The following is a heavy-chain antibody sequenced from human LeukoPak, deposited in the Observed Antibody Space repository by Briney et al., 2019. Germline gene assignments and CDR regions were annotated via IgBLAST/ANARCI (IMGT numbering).Heavy chain of an antibody. CDR1: GFTFSSYA. D-gene: IGHD2-2*01. CDR2: LSCDGSIR. CDR3: ARGRGWYCSSTSCQRFAEYFQH. V-gene: IGHV3-30*01. Sequence: PGGALMLSCAAPGFTFSSYAMPWVRQAPGRVLGWVAVLSCDGSIRSDADSVKGRFTISRDNSKNTLYLQMNSLRAEDTAVYYCARGRGWYCSSTSCQRFAEYFQHWGQGTLVTVSS. J-gene: IGHJ1*01.